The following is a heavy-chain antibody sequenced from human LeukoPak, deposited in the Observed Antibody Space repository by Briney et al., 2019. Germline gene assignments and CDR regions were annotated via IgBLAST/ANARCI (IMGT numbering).Heavy chain of an antibody. CDR1: GVSSTTNY. J-gene: IGHJ4*02. V-gene: IGHV4-59*07. D-gene: IGHD5-18*01. Sequence: SDTLSLTCSVSGVSSTTNYWSWIRQPPGKGLEWLGYIHHSGATSYNPSLKSRGTMSLDTSNNQLSLKVTSVTAADTAVYYCARSSAHSYGDFHFWGQGNLVTVSS. CDR3: ARSSAHSYGDFHF. CDR2: IHHSGAT.